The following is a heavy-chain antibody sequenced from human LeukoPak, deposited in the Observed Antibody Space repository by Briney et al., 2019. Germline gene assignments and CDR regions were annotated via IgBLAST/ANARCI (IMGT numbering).Heavy chain of an antibody. CDR3: ARAGPYSSGWPFDY. CDR1: GFTVSSNY. J-gene: IGHJ4*02. Sequence: GGSLRLSCAASGFTVSSNYMSWVRQAPGKGLEWVSVIYSGGSTYYADSVKGRFTISRDNAKNSLYLQMNSLRAEDTAVYYCARAGPYSSGWPFDYWGQGTLVTVSS. V-gene: IGHV3-66*01. D-gene: IGHD6-19*01. CDR2: IYSGGST.